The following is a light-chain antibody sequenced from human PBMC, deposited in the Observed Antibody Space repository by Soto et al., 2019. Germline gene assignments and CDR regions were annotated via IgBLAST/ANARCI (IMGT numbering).Light chain of an antibody. CDR2: KVS. Sequence: EVLMTKSPLSLPVTLGQPASISCRSSQSLVYSNGNTYLNWFHQRPGQSPRRLIYKVSNRDSGVPDRFSGSGSGTDFTLKISRVEAEDVGVYYCMQGTYWPRLTFGGGTKVEIK. CDR1: QSLVYSNGNTY. CDR3: MQGTYWPRLT. J-gene: IGKJ4*01. V-gene: IGKV2-30*01.